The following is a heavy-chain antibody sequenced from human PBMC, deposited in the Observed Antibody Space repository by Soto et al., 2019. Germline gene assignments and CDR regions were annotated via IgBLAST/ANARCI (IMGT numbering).Heavy chain of an antibody. D-gene: IGHD5-12*01. CDR3: ARDHHRYSGYDYVDY. J-gene: IGHJ4*02. V-gene: IGHV3-21*05. CDR1: GFTFSIYS. Sequence: GGSLRLSCASSGFTFSIYSMSWVRQATGKGLEWVSYISSSSSYTNYADSVKGRFTISRDNAKNSLYLQMNSLRAEDTAVYYCARDHHRYSGYDYVDYWGQGTMVTVSS. CDR2: ISSSSSYT.